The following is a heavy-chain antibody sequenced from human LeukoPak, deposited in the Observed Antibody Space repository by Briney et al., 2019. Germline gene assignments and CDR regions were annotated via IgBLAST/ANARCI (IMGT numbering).Heavy chain of an antibody. D-gene: IGHD4-23*01. CDR3: ARGGTAVTMNYFDY. CDR1: GYTFTSYY. CDR2: ISPSGGVT. V-gene: IGHV1-46*01. Sequence: GASVKVSCKPSGYTFTSYYLHWVRQAPGQGLEWMGIISPSGGVTTYAQRFQDRLTMTRDTSTSTVYMELSSLRSEDTAVYYCARGGTAVTMNYFDYWGQGTLVTVSS. J-gene: IGHJ4*02.